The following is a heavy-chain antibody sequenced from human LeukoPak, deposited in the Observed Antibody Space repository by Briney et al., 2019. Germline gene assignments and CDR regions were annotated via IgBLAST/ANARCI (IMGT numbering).Heavy chain of an antibody. CDR2: ISGSGGST. V-gene: IGHV3-23*01. CDR3: AKGPYYYGSGSYLYY. D-gene: IGHD3-10*01. CDR1: GGSISSGDYY. Sequence: LSLTCTVSGGSISSGDYYWSWVRQAPGKGLEWVSAISGSGGSTYYADSVKGRFTISRDNSKNTLYLQMNSLRAEDTAVYYCAKGPYYYGSGSYLYYWGQGTLVTVSS. J-gene: IGHJ4*02.